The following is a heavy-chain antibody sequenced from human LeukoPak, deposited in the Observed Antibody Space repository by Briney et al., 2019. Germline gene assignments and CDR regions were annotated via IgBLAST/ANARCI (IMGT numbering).Heavy chain of an antibody. CDR2: TKAKVDNYVT. V-gene: IGHV3-72*01. J-gene: IGHJ4*02. Sequence: GGSLRLSCAASGFDFSDYVMTWVRQTPGKGLEWIGRTKAKVDNYVTEYAASVKGRFTISRDESKSSLYLQMNSLKTEDTAVYYCTRDNIGSYDYWGQGTRVTVSS. CDR3: TRDNIGSYDY. CDR1: GFDFSDYV. D-gene: IGHD3-10*01.